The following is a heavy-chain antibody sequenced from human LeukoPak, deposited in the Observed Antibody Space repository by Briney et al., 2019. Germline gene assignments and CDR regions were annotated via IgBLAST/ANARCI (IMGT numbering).Heavy chain of an antibody. V-gene: IGHV3-43*02. D-gene: IGHD3-10*01. CDR2: ISGDGGST. CDR1: GFTFDDYA. J-gene: IGHJ3*02. CDR3: AKDIGMGRGVIGAFDI. Sequence: GGSLRLSCAASGFTFDDYAMHWVRQAPGKGLEWVSLISGDGGSTYYADSVKGRFTISRDNSKNSLYLQMNSLRTEDTALYYRAKDIGMGRGVIGAFDIWGQGTMVTVSS.